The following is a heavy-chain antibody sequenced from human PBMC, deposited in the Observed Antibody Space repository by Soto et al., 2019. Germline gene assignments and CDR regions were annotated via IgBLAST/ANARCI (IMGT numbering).Heavy chain of an antibody. CDR2: IKSDESTT. V-gene: IGHV3-74*01. CDR3: ARGARNYTYFDY. CDR1: GFIFSDYW. Sequence: EVQLVESGGGLVQPGGSLRLSCAASGFIFSDYWIHWVRQAPGKGLVWVSRIKSDESTTNYADSVWGRLTISRDNAKKTVYLQMNSLRVEDTAVYYCARGARNYTYFDYWAQGTLATPSA. D-gene: IGHD3-3*01. J-gene: IGHJ4*02.